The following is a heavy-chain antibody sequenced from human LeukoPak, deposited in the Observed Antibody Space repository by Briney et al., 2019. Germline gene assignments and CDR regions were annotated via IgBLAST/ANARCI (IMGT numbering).Heavy chain of an antibody. J-gene: IGHJ4*02. CDR1: GGSISSSNW. Sequence: SETLSLTCAVSGGSISSSNWWSWVRQPPGKGLEWIGEIYHSGSTNYNPSLKSRVTISVDKSKSQFSLKLSSVTAADTAVYYCASLADYYGSAADWGQGTLVTVSS. CDR2: IYHSGST. CDR3: ASLADYYGSAAD. V-gene: IGHV4-4*02. D-gene: IGHD3-10*01.